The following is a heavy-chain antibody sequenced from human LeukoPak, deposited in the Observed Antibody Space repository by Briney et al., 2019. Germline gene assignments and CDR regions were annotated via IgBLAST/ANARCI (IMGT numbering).Heavy chain of an antibody. Sequence: GALRLSCAASGFTFSIYSMNWVRQAPGKGLEWLSSITSSSNYIYYADSVKGRFTISRDNVQNSLYLQMNSLRAEDTAMYYCARDRGYFDNWGQGTLVTVSS. CDR3: ARDRGYFDN. V-gene: IGHV3-21*01. J-gene: IGHJ4*02. CDR1: GFTFSIYS. CDR2: ITSSSNYI.